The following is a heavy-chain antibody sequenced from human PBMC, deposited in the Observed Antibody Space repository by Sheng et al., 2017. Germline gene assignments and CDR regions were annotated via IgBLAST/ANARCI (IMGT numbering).Heavy chain of an antibody. CDR2: ISYDGSNK. CDR1: GFTFSSYA. D-gene: IGHD1-26*01. CDR3: AREVTSTYSGSYWGAFDI. V-gene: IGHV3-30-3*01. Sequence: QVQLVESGGGVVQPGRSLRLSCAASGFTFSSYAMHWVRQAPGKGLEWVAVISYDGSNKYYADSVKGRFTISRDNSKNTLYLQMNSLRAEDTAVYYCAREVTSTYSGSYWGAFDIWGQGTMVTVSS. J-gene: IGHJ3*02.